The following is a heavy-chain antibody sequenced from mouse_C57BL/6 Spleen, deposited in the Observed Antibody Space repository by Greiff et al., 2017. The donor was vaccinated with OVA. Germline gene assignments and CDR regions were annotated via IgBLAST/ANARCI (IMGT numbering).Heavy chain of an antibody. Sequence: EVMLVESGGGLVKPGGSLKLSCAASGFTFSDYGMHWVRQAPEQGLEWVAYISSGSSTIYYADTVKGRFTISRDKAKNTLFLQMTSLRSEDTAMYYCARRDYGSSLDYWGQGTTLTVSS. D-gene: IGHD1-1*01. CDR2: ISSGSSTI. J-gene: IGHJ2*01. CDR1: GFTFSDYG. CDR3: ARRDYGSSLDY. V-gene: IGHV5-17*01.